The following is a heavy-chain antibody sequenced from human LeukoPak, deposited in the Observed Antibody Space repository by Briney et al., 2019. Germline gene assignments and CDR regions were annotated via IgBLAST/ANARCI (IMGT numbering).Heavy chain of an antibody. CDR2: INHSGST. CDR3: ARPLSGSSSWHGDAFDI. Sequence: KPSETLSLTCAVYGGSFSGYYWSWIRQPPGKGLEWIGEINHSGSTNYNPSLKSRVTISVDTSKNQFSLKLSSVTAADTAVYYCARPLSGSSSWHGDAFDIWGQGTMVTVSS. CDR1: GGSFSGYY. J-gene: IGHJ3*02. V-gene: IGHV4-34*01. D-gene: IGHD6-13*01.